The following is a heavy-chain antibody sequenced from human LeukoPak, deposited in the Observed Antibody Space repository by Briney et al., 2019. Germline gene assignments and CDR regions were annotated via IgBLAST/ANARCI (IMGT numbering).Heavy chain of an antibody. CDR1: GFTFSSYA. V-gene: IGHV3-23*01. Sequence: GGSLRLSCAAPGFTFSSYAMSWVRQAPGKGLVWVSAISGSGGSTYYADSVKGRFTISRDNSKNTLYLQMNSLRAEDTAVYYCAKDRGSYSAYYYFDYWGQGTLVTVSS. CDR2: ISGSGGST. J-gene: IGHJ4*02. CDR3: AKDRGSYSAYYYFDY. D-gene: IGHD1-26*01.